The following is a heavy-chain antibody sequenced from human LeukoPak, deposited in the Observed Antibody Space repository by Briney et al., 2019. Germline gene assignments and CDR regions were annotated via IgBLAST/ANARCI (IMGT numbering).Heavy chain of an antibody. J-gene: IGHJ1*01. D-gene: IGHD5-12*01. CDR1: GXTFXXXG. Sequence: SXXAXGXTFXXXGMHWXXXXPXXXXXXXAFXXXDGSSQYYADSVKGRFSISRDISKNMVYVQMNSLRPDDTAVYYCAKDPRGYSLASMGEYFLHWGQGTLVIVSS. CDR2: XXXDGSSQ. V-gene: IGHV3-30*02. CDR3: AKDPRGYSLASMGEYFLH.